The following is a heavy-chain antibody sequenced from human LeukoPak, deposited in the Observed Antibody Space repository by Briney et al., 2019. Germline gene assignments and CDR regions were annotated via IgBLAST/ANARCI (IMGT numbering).Heavy chain of an antibody. CDR2: ISGSGGST. Sequence: LSGGSLRLSCAASGFTFSSYAMSWVRQAPGKGLEWVSHISGSGGSTYYADSVKGRFTISRDNSKNTLYLQMNSLRAEDTAVYYCAKDYCSSTSCYTDYWGQGTLVTVSS. CDR3: AKDYCSSTSCYTDY. CDR1: GFTFSSYA. D-gene: IGHD2-2*02. J-gene: IGHJ4*02. V-gene: IGHV3-23*01.